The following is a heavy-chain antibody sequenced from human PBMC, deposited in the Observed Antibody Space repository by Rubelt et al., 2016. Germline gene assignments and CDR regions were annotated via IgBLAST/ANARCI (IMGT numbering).Heavy chain of an antibody. CDR3: ARGEVAVPAATRQNWGFDP. Sequence: QVHLVQSAIEVKKPGASVKISCKTSGYTFTTYGIIWVRRAPGQGLEWMGRINPNSGGTNYAPKFQGRVTMTRDTSISAAHMERSRLRSDATAVYYCARGEVAVPAATRQNWGFDPWGQGTLVTVSS. CDR2: INPNSGGT. V-gene: IGHV1-2*06. J-gene: IGHJ5*02. D-gene: IGHD2-2*01. CDR1: GYTFTTYG.